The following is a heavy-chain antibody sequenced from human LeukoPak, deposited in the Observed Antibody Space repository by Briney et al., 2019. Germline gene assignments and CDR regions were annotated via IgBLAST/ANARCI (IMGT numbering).Heavy chain of an antibody. Sequence: ASVKVSCKASGYTFISYAISWVRQAPGQGLEWMGWISAHNGDTNYAQKFQGRVTMTTDTSTSTIYMELRSLRSDATAVYYCARDFSVELLWMDGMDVWGQGTTVTVSS. CDR3: ARDFSVELLWMDGMDV. D-gene: IGHD1-26*01. CDR2: ISAHNGDT. CDR1: GYTFISYA. J-gene: IGHJ6*02. V-gene: IGHV1-18*01.